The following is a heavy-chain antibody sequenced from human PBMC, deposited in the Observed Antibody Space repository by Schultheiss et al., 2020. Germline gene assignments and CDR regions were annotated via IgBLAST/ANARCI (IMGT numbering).Heavy chain of an antibody. D-gene: IGHD6-19*01. CDR1: GGSFSSYY. V-gene: IGHV4-59*01. CDR3: ARETYSSGIDY. CDR2: INHSGST. Sequence: SETLSLTCTVSGGSFSSYYWSWIRQPAGKGLEWIGEINHSGSTNYNPSLKSRVTISVDTSKNQFSLKLSSVTAADTAVYYCARETYSSGIDYWGQGTLVTVSS. J-gene: IGHJ4*02.